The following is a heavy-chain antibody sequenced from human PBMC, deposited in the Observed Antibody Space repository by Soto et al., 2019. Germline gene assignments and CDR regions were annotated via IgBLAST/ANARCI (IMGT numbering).Heavy chain of an antibody. CDR2: IYYSGST. V-gene: IGHV4-31*03. J-gene: IGHJ3*02. D-gene: IGHD5-12*01. Sequence: SETLSLTCTVSGGSISSGAYYWTWIRQHPGKGLEWIGYIYYSGSTYYNPSLKSRVTISVDTSKNQFSLKLSSVTAADTAVYYCATGGYDRYDAFDIWGQGTMVTVSS. CDR3: ATGGYDRYDAFDI. CDR1: GGSISSGAYY.